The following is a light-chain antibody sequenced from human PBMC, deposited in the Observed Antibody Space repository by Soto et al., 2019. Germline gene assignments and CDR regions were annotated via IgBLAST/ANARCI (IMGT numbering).Light chain of an antibody. CDR3: ASWDDRLGAVI. CDR2: SNN. V-gene: IGLV1-47*02. J-gene: IGLJ2*01. Sequence: QSVLTQPPSASGTPGQRVFISCSGSSSNIGGTNYAYWYQQLPGAAPKLLMHSNNLRPSGVPERISGSKSGTSASLAISGFGSEDEAVYYCASWDDRLGAVIFGGGTKVTVL. CDR1: SSNIGGTNY.